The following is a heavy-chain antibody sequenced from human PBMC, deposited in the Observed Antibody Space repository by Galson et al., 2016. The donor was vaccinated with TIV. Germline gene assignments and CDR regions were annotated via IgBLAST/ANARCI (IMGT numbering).Heavy chain of an antibody. V-gene: IGHV3-48*02. CDR3: AGGRRLALVNVYYCGMDV. Sequence: SLRLSCAASGFTFSEYSFNWVRQAPGKGLEWVAYISTSGYFKYYADSVKGRFTSFRDNAKSSLYLKMNSLSDEDSGVYYCAGGRRLALVNVYYCGMDVWGQGATVTVSS. J-gene: IGHJ6*02. CDR2: ISTSGYFK. D-gene: IGHD3-16*02. CDR1: GFTFSEYS.